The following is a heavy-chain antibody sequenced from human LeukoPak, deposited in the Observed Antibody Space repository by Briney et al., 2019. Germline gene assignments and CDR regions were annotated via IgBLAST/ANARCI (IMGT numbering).Heavy chain of an antibody. J-gene: IGHJ4*02. D-gene: IGHD6-25*01. Sequence: ASVKVSCKASGYTFTGYYIHWVRQAPGQGLECMGWINPNINGTNYAQKFQGRVTMTGDRSISTAYMELSRLRSDDTAVYYCARERTPGSGYGVDYWGQGTVVTVSS. V-gene: IGHV1-2*02. CDR2: INPNINGT. CDR1: GYTFTGYY. CDR3: ARERTPGSGYGVDY.